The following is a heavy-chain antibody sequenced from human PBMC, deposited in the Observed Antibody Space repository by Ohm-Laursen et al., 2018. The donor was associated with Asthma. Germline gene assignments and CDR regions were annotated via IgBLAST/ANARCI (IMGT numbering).Heavy chain of an antibody. D-gene: IGHD3-22*01. CDR2: GGSYYDGGLK. J-gene: IGHJ4*02. CDR1: GFTFRSYA. V-gene: IGHV3-30-3*01. Sequence: SLRLSCAASGFTFRSYAMHWVRQAPGKGLEWVAVGGSYYDGGLKYYADSVNGRFTVSRDDSKNTLYLQMNSLGADDTAVYYCAKDVGGLYYDAVGYYHYFHYWGQGTLVIVSS. CDR3: AKDVGGLYYDAVGYYHYFHY.